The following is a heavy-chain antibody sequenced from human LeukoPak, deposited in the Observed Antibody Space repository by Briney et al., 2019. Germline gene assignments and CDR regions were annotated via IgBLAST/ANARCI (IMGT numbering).Heavy chain of an antibody. Sequence: SETLSLTCTVSGYSISSGYYWGWIRQPPGKGLEWIGSIYHSGSTYYNPSLKSRVTISVDTSKNQFSLKVSSVTAADTALYYCARSAGFVHFDHWGQGTLVTVSS. J-gene: IGHJ4*02. D-gene: IGHD3-16*01. CDR1: GYSISSGYY. CDR2: IYHSGST. CDR3: ARSAGFVHFDH. V-gene: IGHV4-38-2*02.